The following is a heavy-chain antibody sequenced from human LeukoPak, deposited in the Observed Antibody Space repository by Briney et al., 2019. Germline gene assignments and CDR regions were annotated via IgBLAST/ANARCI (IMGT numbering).Heavy chain of an antibody. J-gene: IGHJ4*02. CDR2: IKQDGSEK. CDR1: GFTFSSYW. V-gene: IGHV3-7*01. D-gene: IGHD3-3*01. Sequence: GGSLRLSCAASGFTFSSYWMSWVRQSPGKGLEWVANIKQDGSEKYYVDSVKGRFTISRDNAKNSLYLQMNSLRAEDTAVYYCARDFWSGYYRHWGQGTLVTVSS. CDR3: ARDFWSGYYRH.